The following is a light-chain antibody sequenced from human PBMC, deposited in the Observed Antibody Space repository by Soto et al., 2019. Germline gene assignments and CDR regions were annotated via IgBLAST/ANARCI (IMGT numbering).Light chain of an antibody. CDR1: ESMSNC. V-gene: IGKV1-5*01. J-gene: IGKJ1*01. Sequence: DLQMTQSPSSLSASVGDRVTITCRASESMSNCLAWYQQKPGKAPKLLISGASSLQSGVPSRFSGSASGTEFTLTISSLQPDDIATYYCQQCHRYLTFGQGTKVDIK. CDR2: GAS. CDR3: QQCHRYLT.